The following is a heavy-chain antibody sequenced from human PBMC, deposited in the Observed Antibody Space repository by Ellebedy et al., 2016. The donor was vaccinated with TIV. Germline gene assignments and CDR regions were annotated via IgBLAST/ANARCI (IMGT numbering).Heavy chain of an antibody. V-gene: IGHV3-21*06. D-gene: IGHD4-11*01. J-gene: IGHJ6*03. Sequence: PGGSLRLSCAASGFTFSTYPMNWVRQAPGQGLEWVASLSGSGASIFYGDSLKGRFTIPRDNAENSLYLQVNSLRAEDTAVYYCARTTGEHDRYYYYMDVWGKGTTVTVSS. CDR1: GFTFSTYP. CDR3: ARTTGEHDRYYYYMDV. CDR2: LSGSGASI.